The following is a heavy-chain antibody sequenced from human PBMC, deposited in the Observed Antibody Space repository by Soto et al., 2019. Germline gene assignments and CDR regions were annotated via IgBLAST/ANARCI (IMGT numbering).Heavy chain of an antibody. V-gene: IGHV3-64*01. J-gene: IGHJ4*02. CDR1: GFTFSNYA. D-gene: IGHD5-12*01. CDR3: ARGSNGYPFDY. CDR2: ISSKGHST. Sequence: EVQLVESGGGLVQHGGSLRLSCAASGFTFSNYAMHWVRQAPGKGLEYVSTISSKGHSTDYANSVKGRFTISRDNSMNTLYLQMVSLRAEDMAVYYCARGSNGYPFDYWGQGTLVTVSA.